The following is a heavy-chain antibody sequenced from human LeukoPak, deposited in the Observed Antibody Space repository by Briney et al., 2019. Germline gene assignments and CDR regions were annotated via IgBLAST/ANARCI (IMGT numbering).Heavy chain of an antibody. CDR2: IWSDGSNK. D-gene: IGHD2-2*02. CDR3: AREDIVAVPAAIVGYYGMDV. Sequence: PGGFLRLSCAASGFTFSSYGMHWVRPAPGKGLGWVAVIWSDGSNKYYADSVKGRFTISRDNSKNTLYLQMNSLRAEDTAVYYCAREDIVAVPAAIVGYYGMDVWGQGITVTVSS. V-gene: IGHV3-33*01. J-gene: IGHJ6*02. CDR1: GFTFSSYG.